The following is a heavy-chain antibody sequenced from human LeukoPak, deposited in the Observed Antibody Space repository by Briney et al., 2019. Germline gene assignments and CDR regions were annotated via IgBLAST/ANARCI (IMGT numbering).Heavy chain of an antibody. CDR3: ARDPSTYYDFWSGSPSPGQPDWFDP. V-gene: IGHV1-18*01. CDR2: ISAYNGNT. D-gene: IGHD3-3*01. Sequence: ASVTVSCKASGYTFTSYGISWVRQAPGQGLEWMGWISAYNGNTNYAQKLQGRVTMTTDTSTSTAYMELRSLRSDDTAVYYCARDPSTYYDFWSGSPSPGQPDWFDPWGQGTLVTVSS. CDR1: GYTFTSYG. J-gene: IGHJ5*02.